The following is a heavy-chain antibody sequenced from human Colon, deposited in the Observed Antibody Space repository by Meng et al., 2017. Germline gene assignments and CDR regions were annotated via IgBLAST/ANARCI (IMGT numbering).Heavy chain of an antibody. Sequence: QLHLQEAGPGLVKPSGTLSLTCTVSGDSITYDNWWSWLRQPPGKGLEWIGEIHHGRGTNYNPALRSRVTFSLDKSRNQLSLTLTSVTAADTAVYYCARNGFYSLGYWGPGALVTVSS. CDR1: GDSITYDNW. J-gene: IGHJ4*02. V-gene: IGHV4-4*02. D-gene: IGHD3-22*01. CDR2: IHHGRGT. CDR3: ARNGFYSLGY.